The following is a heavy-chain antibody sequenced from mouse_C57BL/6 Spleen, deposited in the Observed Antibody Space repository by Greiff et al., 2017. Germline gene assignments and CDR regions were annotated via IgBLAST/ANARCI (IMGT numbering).Heavy chain of an antibody. Sequence: QVTLKESGPGILQPSQTLSLTCSFSGFSLSTFGMGVGWIRQPSGKGLEWLAHIWWDDDKYYNPALKSRLTISKDTSKNQVFLKIANVDTADTATYYCARMVYYGNYANYFDYWGQGTTLTVSS. CDR3: ARMVYYGNYANYFDY. CDR2: IWWDDDK. D-gene: IGHD2-1*01. V-gene: IGHV8-8*01. J-gene: IGHJ2*01. CDR1: GFSLSTFGMG.